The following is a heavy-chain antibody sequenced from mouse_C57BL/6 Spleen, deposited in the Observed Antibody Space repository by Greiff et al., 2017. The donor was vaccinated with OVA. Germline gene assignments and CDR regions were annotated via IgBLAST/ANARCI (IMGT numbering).Heavy chain of an antibody. D-gene: IGHD1-1*01. CDR3: ARRSFYGRDYAMDY. V-gene: IGHV5-17*01. CDR1: GFTFSDYG. CDR2: ISSGSSTI. Sequence: EVHLVESGGGLVKPGGSLKLSCAASGFTFSDYGMHWVRQAPEKGLEWVAYISSGSSTIYYADTVKGRFTISRDNAKNTLFLQMTSLRSEDTAMYYCARRSFYGRDYAMDYWGQGTSVTVSS. J-gene: IGHJ4*01.